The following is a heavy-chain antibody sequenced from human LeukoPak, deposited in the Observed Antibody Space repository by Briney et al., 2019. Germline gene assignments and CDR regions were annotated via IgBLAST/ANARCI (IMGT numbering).Heavy chain of an antibody. Sequence: PGGSLRLSCAASGFTVSSNYMSGVRQAPGKGLEWGSVIYSGGSTYYAHSVKGRFTISRDNPKNTLYLQMNSLRAEDTAVYYCARDLSHDSSGYSDYWGQGSLVTVSS. CDR1: GFTVSSNY. V-gene: IGHV3-53*01. J-gene: IGHJ4*02. CDR3: ARDLSHDSSGYSDY. CDR2: IYSGGST. D-gene: IGHD3-22*01.